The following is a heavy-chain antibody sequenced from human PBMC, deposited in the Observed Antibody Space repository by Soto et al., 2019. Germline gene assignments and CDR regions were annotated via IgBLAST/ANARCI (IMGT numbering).Heavy chain of an antibody. CDR1: GFTVSNYG. Sequence: GGSLRLSCAPSGFTVSNYGMHWVRQAPGQALEWVAVISYDGRNKYYAASVKGRFTISRDNSRNTLYLQMNSLRAEDTAVYYCAKAYYDFWNGPSRRSAFDIWGQGTMVTVSS. CDR2: ISYDGRNK. J-gene: IGHJ3*02. D-gene: IGHD3-3*01. CDR3: AKAYYDFWNGPSRRSAFDI. V-gene: IGHV3-30*18.